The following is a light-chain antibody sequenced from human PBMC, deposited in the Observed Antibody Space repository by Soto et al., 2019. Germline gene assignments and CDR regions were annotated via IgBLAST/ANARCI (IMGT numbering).Light chain of an antibody. J-gene: IGLJ2*01. CDR2: LNSDGSH. CDR1: SGHSSYA. V-gene: IGLV4-69*01. Sequence: QLVLTQSPSASASLGASVKLTCTLSSGHSSYAIAWHQQQPEKGPRYLMKLNSDGSHSKGDGIPDRFSGSSSGAERYLTISSLQSEDGADYYCQTWGSGIRVVFGGGPKPPVL. CDR3: QTWGSGIRVV.